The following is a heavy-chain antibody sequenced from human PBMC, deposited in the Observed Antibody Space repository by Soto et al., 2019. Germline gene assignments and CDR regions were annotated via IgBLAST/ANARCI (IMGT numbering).Heavy chain of an antibody. V-gene: IGHV3-15*07. CDR2: IKSKTDGGTT. D-gene: IGHD5-12*01. J-gene: IGHJ4*02. CDR3: TTEQEMATIKVDY. Sequence: GGSLRLSCAASGFTFSNAWMNWVRQAPGKGLEWVGRIKSKTDGGTTDYAAPVKGRFTISRDDSKNTLYLQMNSLKTEDTAVYYCTTEQEMATIKVDYWGQGTLVTVSS. CDR1: GFTFSNAW.